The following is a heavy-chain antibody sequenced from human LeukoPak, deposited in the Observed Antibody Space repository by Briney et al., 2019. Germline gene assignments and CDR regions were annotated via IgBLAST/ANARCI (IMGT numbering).Heavy chain of an antibody. CDR3: AKEELSGLFDY. D-gene: IGHD1-7*01. V-gene: IGHV3-11*04. Sequence: GGSLRLSCAASGFTFSDYYMSWIRQAPGKGLEWVSYISSSGSTIYYADSVQGRFIISRDNPKYTLYLQMNRLTVDDTGVYYCAKEELSGLFDYWGQGAQVTVSS. J-gene: IGHJ4*02. CDR1: GFTFSDYY. CDR2: ISSSGSTI.